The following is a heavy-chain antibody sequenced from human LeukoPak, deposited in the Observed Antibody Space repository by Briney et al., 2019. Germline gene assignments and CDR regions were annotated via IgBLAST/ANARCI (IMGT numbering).Heavy chain of an antibody. J-gene: IGHJ4*02. CDR2: ISAYNGNT. CDR1: GYTFTSYG. CDR3: AGEGVVPAAIYHY. V-gene: IGHV1-18*01. Sequence: GASVKVSCKASGYTFTSYGISWVRQAPGQGLEWMGWISAYNGNTNYAQKFQGRVTMTRDTSISTAYMELSRLRSDDTAVYYCAGEGVVPAAIYHYWGQGTLVTVSS. D-gene: IGHD2-2*01.